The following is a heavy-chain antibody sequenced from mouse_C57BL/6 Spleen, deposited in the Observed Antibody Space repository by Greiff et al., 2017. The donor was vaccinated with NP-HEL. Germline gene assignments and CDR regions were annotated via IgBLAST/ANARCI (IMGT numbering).Heavy chain of an antibody. CDR3: ARGGLLPFAY. D-gene: IGHD1-1*01. Sequence: VQLQQSGPELVKPGASVKISCKASGYTFTDYYMNWVKQSHGKSLEWIGDINPNNGGTSYNQKFKGKATLTVDKSSSTAYMELRSLTSEDSAVYYCARGGLLPFAYWGQGTLVTVSA. CDR1: GYTFTDYY. V-gene: IGHV1-26*01. J-gene: IGHJ3*01. CDR2: INPNNGGT.